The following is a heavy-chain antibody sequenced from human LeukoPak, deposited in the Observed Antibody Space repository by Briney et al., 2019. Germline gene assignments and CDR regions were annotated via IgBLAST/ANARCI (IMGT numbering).Heavy chain of an antibody. CDR3: AKDTGDYYYYGMDV. CDR1: GFTFDDYA. V-gene: IGHV3-43*02. J-gene: IGHJ6*02. Sequence: GVSLRLSCAASGFTFDDYAMPWVRHAPGKGLEWVSLISGDGGSTYYADSVKGRFTISRDNSKNSLYLQMNSLRTEDTALYYCAKDTGDYYYYGMDVWGQGTTVTVSS. CDR2: ISGDGGST.